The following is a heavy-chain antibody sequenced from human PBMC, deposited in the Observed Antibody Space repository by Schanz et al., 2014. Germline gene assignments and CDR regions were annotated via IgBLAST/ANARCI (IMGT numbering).Heavy chain of an antibody. J-gene: IGHJ4*02. Sequence: QVHLVQSGAEVKKPGASVKVSCKASGYTFTSYGINWVRQAPGQGLEWMGRIIPILGIANYAQRFQGRVTITADKSSDTAYMELNSLRADDTAVYYCAKSKSQLPLFDYWGQGTLVTVSS. D-gene: IGHD2-21*01. CDR3: AKSKSQLPLFDY. V-gene: IGHV1-69*04. CDR1: GYTFTSYG. CDR2: IIPILGIA.